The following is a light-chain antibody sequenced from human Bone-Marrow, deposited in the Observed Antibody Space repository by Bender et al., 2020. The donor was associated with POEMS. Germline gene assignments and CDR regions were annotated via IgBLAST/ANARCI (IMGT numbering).Light chain of an antibody. CDR1: SSDVGSYNL. CDR3: CSFVGSSTWV. V-gene: IGLV2-23*02. Sequence: QSALTQPASVSGSPGQSITISCTGTSSDVGSYNLVSWFQHHPGRAPKLVIFEVSKRPSGVSNRFSGSKSGNTASLTISGLRAEDEADYHCCSFVGSSTWVFGGGTKLTVL. CDR2: EVS. J-gene: IGLJ3*02.